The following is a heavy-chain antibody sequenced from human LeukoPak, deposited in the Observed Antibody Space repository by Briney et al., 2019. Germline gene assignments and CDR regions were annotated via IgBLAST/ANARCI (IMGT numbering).Heavy chain of an antibody. D-gene: IGHD6-19*01. CDR3: AKDRYSSGWYDYFDY. Sequence: GGSLRLSCAASGFTFNSYGMHWVRQAPGKGLEWVAVISYDGSHKYYADSVKGRFTISRDNSKNTLYLQMNSLRAEDTAVYYCAKDRYSSGWYDYFDYWGQGTLVTVSS. CDR1: GFTFNSYG. CDR2: ISYDGSHK. J-gene: IGHJ4*02. V-gene: IGHV3-30*18.